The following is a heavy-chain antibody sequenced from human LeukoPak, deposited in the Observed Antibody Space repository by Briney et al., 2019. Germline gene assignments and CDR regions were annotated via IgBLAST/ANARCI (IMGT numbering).Heavy chain of an antibody. D-gene: IGHD3-10*01. CDR3: ATTMVRGVDLGGFDP. V-gene: IGHV3-30*02. Sequence: GGSLRLSCAASGFTFSSYGMHWVRQAPGKGLEWVAFIRYDGSNKYYADSVKGRFTISRDNSKNTLYLQMNSLRAEDTAVYYCATTMVRGVDLGGFDPWGQGTLVTVSS. CDR1: GFTFSSYG. J-gene: IGHJ5*02. CDR2: IRYDGSNK.